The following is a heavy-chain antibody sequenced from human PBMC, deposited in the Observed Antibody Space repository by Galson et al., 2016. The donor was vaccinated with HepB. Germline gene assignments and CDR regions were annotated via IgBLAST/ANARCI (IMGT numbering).Heavy chain of an antibody. D-gene: IGHD2-21*01. CDR1: GFTFTRYS. CDR3: ARYSAY. V-gene: IGHV3-21*03. J-gene: IGHJ4*02. Sequence: SLRLSCATSGFTFTRYSMYWVRQAPGKGLEWISYISSSSTYIYYADSVKGRFTVSRDNAQTSLYLQMNNLRVEDTGVYYCARYSAYWGQGTLVTVSS. CDR2: ISSSSTYI.